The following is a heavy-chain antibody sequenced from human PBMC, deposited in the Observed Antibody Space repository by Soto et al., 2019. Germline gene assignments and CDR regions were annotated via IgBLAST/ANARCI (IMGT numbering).Heavy chain of an antibody. CDR1: GYSFTSYW. V-gene: IGHV5-51*01. D-gene: IGHD2-15*01. CDR3: ERNAKYVVVVAAPFADV. CDR2: IYPGDSDT. J-gene: IGHJ6*02. Sequence: GKSLKISCKGSGYSFTSYWIGWVRQMPGKGLEWMGIIYPGDSDTRYSPSFQGQVTISADKSISTAYLQWSSLKASDTAMYHCERNAKYVVVVAAPFADVWGQGNTVNVSS.